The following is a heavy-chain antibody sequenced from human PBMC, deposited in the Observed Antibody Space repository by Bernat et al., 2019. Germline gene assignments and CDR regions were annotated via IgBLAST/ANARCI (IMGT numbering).Heavy chain of an antibody. CDR3: ARGRPGGGTGTTDY. J-gene: IGHJ4*02. CDR1: GYTFTSYD. V-gene: IGHV1-8*01. CDR2: MNPNSGNT. D-gene: IGHD1-7*01. Sequence: QVQLVQSGAEVKKPGASVKVSCKASGYTFTSYDINWVRQATGQGLEWMGWMNPNSGNTGYAQKFQGRVNMTRKTSIRPAYMEVSRLGSEDTAGDYCARGRPGGGTGTTDYWGQGTLVTVSS.